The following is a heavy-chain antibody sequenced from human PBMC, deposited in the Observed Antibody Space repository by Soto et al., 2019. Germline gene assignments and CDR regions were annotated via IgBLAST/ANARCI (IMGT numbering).Heavy chain of an antibody. CDR1: RGTFSSYA. V-gene: IGHV1-69*19. Sequence: QVQLVQSGAEVKKPGSSVKVSCKASRGTFSSYAISWVRQAPGQGLEWMGGIIPILGTANYAQKLQGRVTITADESTSTAYMELSSLRYEDTAVYYCARSPSRNYGMDVWGQGTTVTVSS. J-gene: IGHJ6*02. CDR3: ARSPSRNYGMDV. CDR2: IIPILGTA.